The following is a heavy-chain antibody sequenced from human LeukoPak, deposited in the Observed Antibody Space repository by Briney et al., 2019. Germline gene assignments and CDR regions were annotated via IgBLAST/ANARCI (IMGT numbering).Heavy chain of an antibody. V-gene: IGHV3-48*03. CDR1: GFTISRYE. Sequence: GGSLRLSCEASGFTISRYEMSWVRQAPGKGLEWVSYMSDSGSLTYYADSVKGRLTISRDNAKNSLYLQMNSLRGGDTAVYYCARAGYDILTGTLHAFDIWGQGTMVTVSS. CDR2: MSDSGSLT. D-gene: IGHD3-9*01. CDR3: ARAGYDILTGTLHAFDI. J-gene: IGHJ3*02.